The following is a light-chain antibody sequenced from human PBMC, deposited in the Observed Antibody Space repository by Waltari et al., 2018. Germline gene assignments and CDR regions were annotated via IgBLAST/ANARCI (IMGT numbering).Light chain of an antibody. J-gene: IGKJ1*01. CDR1: QGISSW. Sequence: DIQMTQSPSSLSASVGDKVTITCRASQGISSWLAWYQQKPGKAPNLLIYASSSLQSGVPSRFNGSRSGTDYTLTISSLQPEDFATYYCQQGYNTPWTFGQGTKVEIK. CDR2: ASS. V-gene: IGKV1-12*01. CDR3: QQGYNTPWT.